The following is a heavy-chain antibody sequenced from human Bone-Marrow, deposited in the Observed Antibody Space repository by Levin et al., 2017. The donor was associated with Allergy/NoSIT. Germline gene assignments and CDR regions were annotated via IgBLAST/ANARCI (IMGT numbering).Heavy chain of an antibody. D-gene: IGHD3-10*01. V-gene: IGHV1-2*02. Sequence: PEASVKVSCKASGYTFTGYSLHWVRQAPGQGLEWMGCLDPHNGDTKYAQDFQGRLSMTWDTSIWTAYMELTRLRSDDTAVFYCVWDNSGMHTFDFWGQGTLVTVSS. J-gene: IGHJ4*02. CDR2: LDPHNGDT. CDR1: GYTFTGYS. CDR3: VWDNSGMHTFDF.